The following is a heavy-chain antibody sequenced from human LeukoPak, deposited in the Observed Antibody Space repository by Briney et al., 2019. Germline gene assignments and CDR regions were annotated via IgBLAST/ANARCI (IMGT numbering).Heavy chain of an antibody. V-gene: IGHV3-23*01. D-gene: IGHD4-17*01. CDR1: KSTFSSFA. CDR2: ISGSGHST. J-gene: IGHJ3*02. Sequence: GGSLRLSCAASKSTFSSFAITWVRQAPGKGLEWISSISGSGHSTYYADSVRGRFTISRDNSKNTLYLQMNSLRAEDTAVYYCAKDPNGDYVGAFDMWGPGTMVTVSS. CDR3: AKDPNGDYVGAFDM.